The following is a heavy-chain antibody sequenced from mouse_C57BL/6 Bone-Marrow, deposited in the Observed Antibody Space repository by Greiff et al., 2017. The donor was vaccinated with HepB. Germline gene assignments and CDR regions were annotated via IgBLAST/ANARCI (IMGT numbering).Heavy chain of an antibody. J-gene: IGHJ2*01. CDR2: ISNLAYSI. CDR3: ARHGGYYFDY. V-gene: IGHV5-15*01. D-gene: IGHD1-2*01. Sequence: EVQLVESGGGLVQPGGSLKLSCAASGFTFSDYGMAWVRQAPRKGPEWVAFISNLAYSIYYADTVTGRFTISRENAKNTLYLEMSSLRSEDTAMYYCARHGGYYFDYWGQGTTLTVSS. CDR1: GFTFSDYG.